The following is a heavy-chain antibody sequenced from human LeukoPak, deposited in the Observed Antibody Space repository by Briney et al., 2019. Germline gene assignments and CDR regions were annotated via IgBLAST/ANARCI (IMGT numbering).Heavy chain of an antibody. CDR2: IKEDGREA. CDR1: GFTFSSYA. J-gene: IGHJ5*02. CDR3: ARESVGATPRGWFDP. D-gene: IGHD1-26*01. V-gene: IGHV3-7*01. Sequence: LAGGSLRLSCAASGFTFSSYAMSWVRQAPGKGLQWVASIKEDGREAHYVDSVKGRFTISRDNAKNLLFLQMNSLRGDDTAVYYYARESVGATPRGWFDPWGQGTLVTVSS.